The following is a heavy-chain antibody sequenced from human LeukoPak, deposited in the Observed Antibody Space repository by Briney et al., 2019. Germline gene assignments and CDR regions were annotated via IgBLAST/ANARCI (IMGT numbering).Heavy chain of an antibody. CDR3: ATGREGVVLRFLEWLLYFDY. J-gene: IGHJ4*02. D-gene: IGHD3-3*01. V-gene: IGHV3-30*02. Sequence: PGGSLRLSCAASGFTFDNYGMHWVRQAPGKGLEWVAFIRSDGSIKYYADSVKGRFSISRDSSKNTLYLQMNSLRAEDTAVYYCATGREGVVLRFLEWLLYFDYWGQGTLVTVSS. CDR2: IRSDGSIK. CDR1: GFTFDNYG.